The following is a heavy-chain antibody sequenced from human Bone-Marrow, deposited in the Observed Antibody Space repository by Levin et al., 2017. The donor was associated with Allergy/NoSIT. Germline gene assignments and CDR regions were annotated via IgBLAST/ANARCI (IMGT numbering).Heavy chain of an antibody. CDR1: GFTFSSYE. D-gene: IGHD2-2*01. CDR3: ARDASGCSSTSCYVNWFDP. J-gene: IGHJ5*02. Sequence: GESLKISCAASGFTFSSYEMNWVRQAPGKGLEWVSYISSSGSTIYYADSVKGRFTISRDNAKNSLYLQMNSLRAEDTAVYYCARDASGCSSTSCYVNWFDPWGQGTLVTVSS. CDR2: ISSSGSTI. V-gene: IGHV3-48*03.